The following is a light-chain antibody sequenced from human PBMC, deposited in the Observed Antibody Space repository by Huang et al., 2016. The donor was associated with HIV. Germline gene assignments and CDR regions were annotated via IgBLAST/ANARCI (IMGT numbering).Light chain of an antibody. CDR1: QNITKS. Sequence: DIQMTQSPPSLSASVGDRVTFTCRANQNITKSLKWYQQKPEKAPKLLIYTASTLESGVPSRFSGGGSGSRFTLNITNLQPEDFATYYCQQSFSVPRTFG. CDR3: QQSFSVPRT. J-gene: IGKJ1*01. CDR2: TAS. V-gene: IGKV1-39*01.